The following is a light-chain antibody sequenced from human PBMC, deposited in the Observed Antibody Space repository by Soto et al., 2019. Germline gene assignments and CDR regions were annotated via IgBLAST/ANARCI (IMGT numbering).Light chain of an antibody. CDR1: SSGVGGYNY. CDR3: SSYTSSSTLEV. V-gene: IGLV2-14*01. Sequence: QSVLTQPASVSGSPGQSITISCTGTSSGVGGYNYVSWYQQHPGKAPKLMIYDVSNRPSGVSNRFSGSKSGNTASLTISGLQAEDEADYYCSSYTSSSTLEVFGTGTKVTVL. J-gene: IGLJ1*01. CDR2: DVS.